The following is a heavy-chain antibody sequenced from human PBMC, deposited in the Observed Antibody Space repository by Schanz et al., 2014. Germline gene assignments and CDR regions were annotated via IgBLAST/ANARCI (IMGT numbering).Heavy chain of an antibody. Sequence: EIHLVESGGCLVMPGGSLRLSCAASGFTFNGAYMTWVRQAPGKGLEWVANIKQDGSEKYYVDSVKGRFTISRDNAKNALYLEMTSLRGEDTAIYYCARGNTIFGVVMLGWLDPWGQGTLVTVSS. CDR2: IKQDGSEK. CDR3: ARGNTIFGVVMLGWLDP. J-gene: IGHJ5*02. V-gene: IGHV3-7*03. D-gene: IGHD3-3*01. CDR1: GFTFNGAY.